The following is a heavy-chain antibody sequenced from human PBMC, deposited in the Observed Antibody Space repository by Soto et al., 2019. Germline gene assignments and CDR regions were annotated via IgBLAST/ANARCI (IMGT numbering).Heavy chain of an antibody. CDR3: TRDGDGRMTTNPYYYYGMDV. CDR2: VYYSGGA. J-gene: IGHJ6*02. Sequence: LSLTCTVSGGSISGYYWSWIRQPPGKGLEWIGNVYYSGGAKYNPSVKRRVSISVDTSKNQFSLNLSSVTAADTAVYYCTRDGDGRMTTNPYYYYGMDVWGPGITVTVSS. D-gene: IGHD2-21*02. CDR1: GGSISGYY. V-gene: IGHV4-59*01.